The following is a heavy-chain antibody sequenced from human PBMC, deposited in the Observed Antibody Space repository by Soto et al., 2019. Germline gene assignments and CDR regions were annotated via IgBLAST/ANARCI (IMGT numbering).Heavy chain of an antibody. CDR2: IIPILGIA. J-gene: IGHJ6*03. CDR1: GGTFSSYT. V-gene: IGHV1-69*02. D-gene: IGHD2-2*01. CDR3: ASTPSEVPAAKIHYCYYMDV. Sequence: SVKVSCKASGGTFSSYTISWVRQAPGQGLEWMGRIIPILGIANYAQKFQGRVTITADKSTSTAYMELSSLRSEDTAVYYCASTPSEVPAAKIHYCYYMDVWGKGTTVTVSS.